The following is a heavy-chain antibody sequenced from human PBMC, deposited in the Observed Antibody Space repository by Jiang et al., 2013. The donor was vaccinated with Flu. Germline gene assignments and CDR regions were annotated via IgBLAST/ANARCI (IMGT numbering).Heavy chain of an antibody. CDR3: AKWGSSGYYVYYFDY. V-gene: IGHV3-23*04. J-gene: IGHJ4*02. Sequence: VQLVESGGGLIQPGGSLRLSCAASGFAFNTFWMNWVRQAPGRGLEWVSAISGSGGSTYYADSVKGRFTISRDNSKNTLYLQMNSLRAEDTAVYYCAKWGSSGYYVYYFDYWGQGTLVTVSS. D-gene: IGHD3-22*01. CDR1: GFAFNTFW. CDR2: ISGSGGST.